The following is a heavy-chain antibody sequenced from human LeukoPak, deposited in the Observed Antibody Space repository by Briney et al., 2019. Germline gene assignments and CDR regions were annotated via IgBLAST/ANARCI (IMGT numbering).Heavy chain of an antibody. Sequence: GRSLRLSCAASGFTFDDYAMHWVRQAPGKGLEWVSGISWNSGSIGYADSVKGRFTISRDNAKSSLYLQMNSLRAEDTALYYCAKGAGFYSSSWFDYWGQGTLVTVSS. CDR3: AKGAGFYSSSWFDY. CDR2: ISWNSGSI. CDR1: GFTFDDYA. V-gene: IGHV3-9*01. D-gene: IGHD6-13*01. J-gene: IGHJ4*02.